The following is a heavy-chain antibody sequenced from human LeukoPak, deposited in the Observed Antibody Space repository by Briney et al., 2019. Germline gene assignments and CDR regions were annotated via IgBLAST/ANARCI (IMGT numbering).Heavy chain of an antibody. CDR2: INTNTGNP. Sequence: ASVKVSCKAFGYTFSSHAMNWVRQAPGQGLEWMGWINTNTGNPTYAQGFTGRFVFSLDTSVSTAYLHISSLEAEDTAIYYCATDLKKGDSGCFDYWGQGTLVTVSS. CDR3: ATDLKKGDSGCFDY. V-gene: IGHV7-4-1*02. J-gene: IGHJ4*02. D-gene: IGHD6-19*01. CDR1: GYTFSSHA.